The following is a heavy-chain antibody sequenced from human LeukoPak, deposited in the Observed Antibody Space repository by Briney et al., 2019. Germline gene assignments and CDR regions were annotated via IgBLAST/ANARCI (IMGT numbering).Heavy chain of an antibody. Sequence: GESLRLSCAASGFTFSSYAMSWVRQAPGKGLEWVSAISGSGGSTYYADSVKGRFTISRDNSKNTLYLQMNSLRAEDTAVYYCAKAEPSTIFGVVIIPGAFDIWGQGTMVTVSS. CDR1: GFTFSSYA. CDR3: AKAEPSTIFGVVIIPGAFDI. D-gene: IGHD3-3*01. CDR2: ISGSGGST. V-gene: IGHV3-23*01. J-gene: IGHJ3*02.